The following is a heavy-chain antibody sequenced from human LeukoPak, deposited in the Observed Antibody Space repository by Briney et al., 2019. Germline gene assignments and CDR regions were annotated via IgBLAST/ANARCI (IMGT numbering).Heavy chain of an antibody. V-gene: IGHV4-59*01. CDR2: IYYSGST. Sequence: SETLCLTCTVSGGSISSYYWSWIRQPPGKGLEWIGYIYYSGSTNYNPSLKSRVTISVDTSKNQFSLKLSSVTAADTAVYYCARSTRITMIVVADHDAFDIWGQGTMVTVSS. D-gene: IGHD3-22*01. J-gene: IGHJ3*02. CDR1: GGSISSYY. CDR3: ARSTRITMIVVADHDAFDI.